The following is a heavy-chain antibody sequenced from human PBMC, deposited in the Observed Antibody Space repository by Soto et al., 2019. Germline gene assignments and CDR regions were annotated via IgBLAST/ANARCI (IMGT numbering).Heavy chain of an antibody. J-gene: IGHJ6*02. CDR1: GGSISSGGYY. CDR2: IYTSGTT. D-gene: IGHD3-10*01. Sequence: SETLSLTCTVSGGSISSGGYYWSWIRQRPGQGLEWIGYIYTSGTTYYSPSLQSRVAILLDASKNQISLKLNSVTAADTAVYYCARDLHFVSDRGGYYYYYMDVWGQGTTVTVSS. V-gene: IGHV4-31*03. CDR3: ARDLHFVSDRGGYYYYYMDV.